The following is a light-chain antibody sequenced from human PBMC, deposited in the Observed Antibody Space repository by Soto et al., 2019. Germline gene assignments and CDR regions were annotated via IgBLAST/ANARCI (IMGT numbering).Light chain of an antibody. Sequence: DIQMTQSPSSLSASVGDRVTITCRASQSISSYLNWYQQKPGKAPKLLIYAASSLQSGVPSRFSGNGSRTDFTLTISSLQPEDFATYYCQQSYSTPYTFGQGTKLEI. CDR2: AAS. CDR1: QSISSY. V-gene: IGKV1-39*01. CDR3: QQSYSTPYT. J-gene: IGKJ2*01.